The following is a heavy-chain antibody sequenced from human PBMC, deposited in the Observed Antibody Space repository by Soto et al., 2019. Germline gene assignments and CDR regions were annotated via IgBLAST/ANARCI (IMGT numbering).Heavy chain of an antibody. J-gene: IGHJ6*02. CDR1: GYTFSSYG. CDR3: ARDLPHMDV. Sequence: QVQLVQSGAEVKKPGASVKVSCKASGYTFSSYGISWVRQAPGQGLEWMGWISDYNGNRNYGQKIQGRVTMTTDTSTRTAYMELRSLRSDGTADYYCARDLPHMDVCGQWTTVTVSS. V-gene: IGHV1-18*01. CDR2: ISDYNGNR.